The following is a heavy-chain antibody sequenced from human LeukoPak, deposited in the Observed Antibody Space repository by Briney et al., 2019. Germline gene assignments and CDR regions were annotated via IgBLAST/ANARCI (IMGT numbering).Heavy chain of an antibody. CDR1: GYTFTGYY. CDR2: INPNSGGT. J-gene: IGHJ3*02. Sequence: GASVKVSCKASGYTFTGYYMHWVRQAPGRGLEWMGWINPNSGGTNYAQKFQGRVTMTRDTSISTAYMELSRLRSDDTAVYYCASVSLPVTGPYAFDIWGQGTMVTVSS. V-gene: IGHV1-2*02. CDR3: ASVSLPVTGPYAFDI. D-gene: IGHD3-10*01.